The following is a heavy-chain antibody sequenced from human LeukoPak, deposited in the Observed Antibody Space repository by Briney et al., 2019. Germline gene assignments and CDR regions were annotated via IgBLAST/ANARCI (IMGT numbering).Heavy chain of an antibody. CDR1: GGTFSSYA. CDR3: ARANVVVVAAGWFDP. CDR2: IIPIFGTA. Sequence: EASVKVPCKASGGTFSSYAISWVRQAPGQGLEWMGGIIPIFGTANYAQKFQGRVTITADESTSTAYMELSSLRSEDTAVYYCARANVVVVAAGWFDPWGQGTLVTVSS. D-gene: IGHD2-15*01. J-gene: IGHJ5*02. V-gene: IGHV1-69*13.